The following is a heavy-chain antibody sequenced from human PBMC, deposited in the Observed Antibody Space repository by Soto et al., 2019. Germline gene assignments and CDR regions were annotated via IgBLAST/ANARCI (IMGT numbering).Heavy chain of an antibody. D-gene: IGHD2-2*01. Sequence: EVQLVESGGGLVKPGGSLRLSCAASGFTFSSSSMNLVRQAPGKGLAWVSCISSSSSYIYYAESVKGRFTISRDNAKNTLYLQMNSLRAEDTAVYYCARPSHEDIVVVPAASHFDPWGQGTLVTVSS. V-gene: IGHV3-21*01. CDR3: ARPSHEDIVVVPAASHFDP. CDR1: GFTFSSSS. CDR2: ISSSSSYI. J-gene: IGHJ5*02.